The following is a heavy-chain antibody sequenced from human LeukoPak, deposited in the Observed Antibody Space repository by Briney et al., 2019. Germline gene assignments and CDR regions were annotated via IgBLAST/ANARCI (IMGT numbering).Heavy chain of an antibody. V-gene: IGHV3-23*01. CDR3: ALLYGDWYFDY. CDR1: GFTFSSYA. CDR2: MSGSGGST. Sequence: GGSLRLSCAASGFTFSSYAMSWVRQAPGKGLEWVSAMSGSGGSTYYADSVKGRFTISRDNSKNTLYLQMNSLRAEDTAVYYCALLYGDWYFDYWGQGTLVTVSS. J-gene: IGHJ4*02. D-gene: IGHD4-17*01.